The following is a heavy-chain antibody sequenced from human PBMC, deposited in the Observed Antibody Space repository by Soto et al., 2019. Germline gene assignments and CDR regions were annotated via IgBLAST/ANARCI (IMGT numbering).Heavy chain of an antibody. V-gene: IGHV4-39*01. J-gene: IGHJ2*01. CDR3: ARHSDYYGGYIDL. D-gene: IGHD3-10*01. Sequence: SETLSLTCTVSGGSISSSSYYWGWIRQPPGKGLEWIGSIYYSGSTYYNPSLKSRVTISVDTSKNQFSLKLSSVTAADTAVYYCARHSDYYGGYIDLWGRGTLVTVSS. CDR2: IYYSGST. CDR1: GGSISSSSYY.